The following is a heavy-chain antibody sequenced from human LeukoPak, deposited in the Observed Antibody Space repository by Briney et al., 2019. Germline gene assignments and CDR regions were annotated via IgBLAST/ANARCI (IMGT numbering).Heavy chain of an antibody. Sequence: SVKVSCKASGGTFSIYAISWVRQAPGQGLEWMGGIIPIFGTANYAQKFQGRVTITADESTSTAYMELSSLRSEDTAVYYCARGSSGYSYGYEDYWGQGTLVTVSS. V-gene: IGHV1-69*13. CDR1: GGTFSIYA. J-gene: IGHJ4*02. CDR2: IIPIFGTA. D-gene: IGHD5-18*01. CDR3: ARGSSGYSYGYEDY.